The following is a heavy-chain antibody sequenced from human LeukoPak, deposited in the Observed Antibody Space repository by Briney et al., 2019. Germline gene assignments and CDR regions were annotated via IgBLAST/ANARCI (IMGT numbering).Heavy chain of an antibody. V-gene: IGHV1-69*05. CDR2: IIPIFGTA. CDR1: GGTFSSYA. D-gene: IGHD7-27*01. J-gene: IGHJ5*02. CDR3: ARHGDPHRDWFDP. Sequence: SVKVSCKASGGTFSSYAISWVRQAPGQGLEWMGGIIPIFGTANYAQKFQGRVTITTDESTSTAYMELSSLRSEDTAVYYCARHGDPHRDWFDPWGQGTLVTVPS.